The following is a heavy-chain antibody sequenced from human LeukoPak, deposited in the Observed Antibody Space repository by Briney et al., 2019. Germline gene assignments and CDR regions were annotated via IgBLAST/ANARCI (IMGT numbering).Heavy chain of an antibody. Sequence: HGESLQISCKGSGYSFTSYWIGWVRQMPGKGLEWMGIIYPGDSDTRYSPSFQGQVTISADKSISTAYLQWSSLKASDTAMYYCARQGTVAKGVFDYWGQGTLVTVSS. CDR3: ARQGTVAKGVFDY. CDR2: IYPGDSDT. CDR1: GYSFTSYW. V-gene: IGHV5-51*01. D-gene: IGHD4-23*01. J-gene: IGHJ4*02.